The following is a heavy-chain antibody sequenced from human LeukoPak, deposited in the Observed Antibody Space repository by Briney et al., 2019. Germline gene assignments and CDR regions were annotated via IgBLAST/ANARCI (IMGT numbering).Heavy chain of an antibody. D-gene: IGHD2-2*01. Sequence: PSETLSLTCTVSGGSISSSSYYWSWIRQPAGKGLEWIGRIYTSGSTNYNPSLKSRVTMSVDTSKNQFSLKLSSVTAADTAVYYCAREYCSSTSCYLNYYYMDVWGKGTTVTISS. CDR3: AREYCSSTSCYLNYYYMDV. CDR2: IYTSGST. CDR1: GGSISSSSYY. J-gene: IGHJ6*03. V-gene: IGHV4-61*02.